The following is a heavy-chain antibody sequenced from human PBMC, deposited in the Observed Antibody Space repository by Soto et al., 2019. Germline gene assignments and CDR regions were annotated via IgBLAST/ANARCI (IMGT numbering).Heavy chain of an antibody. D-gene: IGHD6-6*01. CDR2: IYYSGST. V-gene: IGHV4-59*12. CDR3: ARERPDGARLDP. J-gene: IGHJ5*02. CDR1: GGSISSYY. Sequence: SETLSLTCTVSGGSISSYYWSWIRQPPGKGLEWIGYIYYSGSTNYNPSLKSRVTIAVDTSKNQFSLKLSSVTAADTAVYYCARERPDGARLDPWGQGTLVTVSS.